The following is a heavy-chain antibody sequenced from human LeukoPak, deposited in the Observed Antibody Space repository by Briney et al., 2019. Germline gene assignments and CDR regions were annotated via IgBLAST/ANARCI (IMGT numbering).Heavy chain of an antibody. CDR1: GFTFSSYW. D-gene: IGHD3-22*01. J-gene: IGHJ4*02. CDR3: ARDYLDSSGAHYDY. V-gene: IGHV3-7*01. CDR2: INGESEK. Sequence: GGSLRLSCAASGFTFSSYWMSWGRQAPGKGLECVANINGESEKRYVDSVKGRFTISRDNAKNSLYLQMNSLRVEDTAIYYCARDYLDSSGAHYDYWGQGTLVTVSS.